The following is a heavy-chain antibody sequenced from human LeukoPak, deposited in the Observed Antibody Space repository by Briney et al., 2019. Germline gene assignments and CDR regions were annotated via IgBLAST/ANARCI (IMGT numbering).Heavy chain of an antibody. Sequence: GGTLRLSCPASGFTFSSYSMNWVRQAPGKGLEWVSSISSSSSYIYYADSVKGRFTISRDNAKNSLYLQMNSLRAEDTAVYYCARCRGLGYSSSSCYFDYWGQGTLVTVSS. D-gene: IGHD6-13*01. CDR2: ISSSSSYI. J-gene: IGHJ4*02. CDR3: ARCRGLGYSSSSCYFDY. CDR1: GFTFSSYS. V-gene: IGHV3-21*01.